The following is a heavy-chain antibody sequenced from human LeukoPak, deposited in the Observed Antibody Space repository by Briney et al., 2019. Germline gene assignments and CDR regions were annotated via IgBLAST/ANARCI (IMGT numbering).Heavy chain of an antibody. Sequence: GRSLRLSCAASEFTFSSYAMHWVRQAPGKGLEWVAVISYDGSNKYYADSVKGRFTISRDNSKNTLYLQMNSLRAEDTAVYYCARDPPPDTAMVMGDYYYYYGMDVWGQGTTVTVSS. CDR2: ISYDGSNK. V-gene: IGHV3-30*04. CDR1: EFTFSSYA. J-gene: IGHJ6*02. CDR3: ARDPPPDTAMVMGDYYYYYGMDV. D-gene: IGHD5-18*01.